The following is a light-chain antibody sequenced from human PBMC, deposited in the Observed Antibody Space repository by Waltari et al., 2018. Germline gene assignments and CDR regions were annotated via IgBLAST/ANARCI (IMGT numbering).Light chain of an antibody. CDR3: QQSYGTPWT. Sequence: DIQMTQSPSSLSASVGDRVTIPCRASQRITNFLNWYQQKPGQAPKLLIYAASSLQSGVPSRFSGSGSGTVFTLAISSLKPEDFATYYCQQSYGTPWTFGQGTKVEVK. J-gene: IGKJ1*01. CDR1: QRITNF. V-gene: IGKV1-39*01. CDR2: AAS.